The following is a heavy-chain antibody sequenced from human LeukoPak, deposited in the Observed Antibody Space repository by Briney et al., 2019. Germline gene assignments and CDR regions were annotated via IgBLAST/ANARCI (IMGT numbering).Heavy chain of an antibody. CDR3: ARLPYYDILTGYYSPFDY. D-gene: IGHD3-9*01. V-gene: IGHV1-69*06. CDR2: IIPIFGTA. Sequence: SVKVSCKASGGTFSSYAISRVRQAPGQGLEWMGGIIPIFGTANYAQKFQGRVTITADTSMTTAYMELSSLRSEDTAVYYCARLPYYDILTGYYSPFDYWGQGTLVTVSS. J-gene: IGHJ4*02. CDR1: GGTFSSYA.